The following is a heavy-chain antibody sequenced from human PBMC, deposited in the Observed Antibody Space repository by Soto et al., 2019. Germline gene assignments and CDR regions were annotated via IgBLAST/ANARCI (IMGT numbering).Heavy chain of an antibody. V-gene: IGHV1-3*01. D-gene: IGHD2-2*01. CDR3: ARADCSSNTCYFYYGMDV. CDR1: GYTLSTYA. J-gene: IGHJ6*02. CDR2: INGGNGNT. Sequence: GASVKVSCKASGYTLSTYAMHWVLQAPGQRPEWMGWINGGNGNTKYSQRFQGRVTITRDTSASTDYMELSSLTSEDTAVYYCARADCSSNTCYFYYGMDVWGQGTTVTVSS.